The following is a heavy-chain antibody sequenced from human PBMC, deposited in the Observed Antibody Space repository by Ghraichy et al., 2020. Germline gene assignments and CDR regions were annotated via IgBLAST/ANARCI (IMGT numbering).Heavy chain of an antibody. V-gene: IGHV3-74*01. CDR2: INSDGSIT. CDR1: GFTFSTYW. D-gene: IGHD2-15*01. CDR3: ARGPGGCTGGSCSIDY. J-gene: IGHJ4*02. Sequence: GGSLRLSCAASGFTFSTYWMHWVRQAPGKGLVWASRINSDGSITDYADSVKGRFTISRDNAKSTLYLQLNRLRVEDTAVYYCARGPGGCTGGSCSIDYWGQGTLVTVSA.